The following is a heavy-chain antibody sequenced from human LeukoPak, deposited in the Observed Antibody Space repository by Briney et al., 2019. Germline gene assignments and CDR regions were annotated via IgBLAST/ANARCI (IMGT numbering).Heavy chain of an antibody. D-gene: IGHD3-22*01. CDR2: IKQDGSEK. CDR1: GFMFSSNW. Sequence: GGSLRLSCAASGFMFSSNWMSWVRQAPGKGLEWVANIKQDGSEKYYVDSVKGRFTISRDNAKNSLYLQMNSLRAEDTAVYYCARPRSYYYDSSGYPDAFDIWGQGTMVTVSS. V-gene: IGHV3-7*03. J-gene: IGHJ3*02. CDR3: ARPRSYYYDSSGYPDAFDI.